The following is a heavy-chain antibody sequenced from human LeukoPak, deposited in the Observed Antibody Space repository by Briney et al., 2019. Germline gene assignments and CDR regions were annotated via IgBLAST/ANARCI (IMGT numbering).Heavy chain of an antibody. CDR1: GYSISTGYY. CDR2: FYHGGST. J-gene: IGHJ5*02. V-gene: IGHV4-38-2*02. D-gene: IGHD3-9*01. Sequence: SETLSLTCTVSGYSISTGYYWDWIRPPPGKGLEWIGTFYHGGSTYYNPSLKSRVTISVDTSKNQFSLNLTSVTAADTAVYYCARCYYDILTGYYFDPWGQGTLVTVSS. CDR3: ARCYYDILTGYYFDP.